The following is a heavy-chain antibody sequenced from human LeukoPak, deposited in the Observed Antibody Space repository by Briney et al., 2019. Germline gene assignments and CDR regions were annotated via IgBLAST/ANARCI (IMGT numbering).Heavy chain of an antibody. D-gene: IGHD1-26*01. CDR2: ISSSGSTI. CDR3: VRGVGAVDY. J-gene: IGHJ4*02. CDR1: GFTFSSYE. Sequence: GVSLTLSCAASGFTFSSYEMIWLRQAPGKALEWVSYISSSGSTIYYADSVKGRFTISRDHAKNTLYLQMNSLRAEDTAVYYCVRGVGAVDYWGQGTLVTVSS. V-gene: IGHV3-48*03.